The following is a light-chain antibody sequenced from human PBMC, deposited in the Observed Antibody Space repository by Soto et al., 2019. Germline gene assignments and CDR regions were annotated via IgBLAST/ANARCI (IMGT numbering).Light chain of an antibody. J-gene: IGKJ4*01. CDR1: QSVSNN. Sequence: EIVMTQSPATLSVSPGERATLSCRASQSVSNNLAWYQQKPGQAPRLLIYFASTRATGIPARFSGSGSGTEFTLTISRLQSEDFAGYSCQQYNKWPLSFGGGTKVETK. CDR3: QQYNKWPLS. CDR2: FAS. V-gene: IGKV3-15*01.